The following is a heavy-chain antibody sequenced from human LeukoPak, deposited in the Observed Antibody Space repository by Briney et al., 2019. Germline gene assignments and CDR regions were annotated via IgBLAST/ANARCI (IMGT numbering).Heavy chain of an antibody. CDR3: ARVIRGYFDY. CDR2: ISAYNGNT. Sequence: ASVKVSCKASNYTFTSYGLSWVRQAPGQGLEWMGWISAYNGNTNYAQKLQGRVTMTTDTSTSTAYMELRSLRSDDTAVCYCARVIRGYFDYWGQGTLVTVSS. V-gene: IGHV1-18*01. J-gene: IGHJ4*02. D-gene: IGHD2/OR15-2a*01. CDR1: NYTFTSYG.